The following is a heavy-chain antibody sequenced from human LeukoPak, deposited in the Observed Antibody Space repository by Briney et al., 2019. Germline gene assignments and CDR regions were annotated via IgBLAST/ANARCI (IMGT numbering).Heavy chain of an antibody. V-gene: IGHV1-46*01. CDR2: INPSGGST. Sequence: ASVKVSCKASGGTFSSYAISWVRQAPGQGLEWMGIINPSGGSTSYAQKFQGRVTMTRDMSTSTVYMELSSLRSEDTAVYYCARAVTAMALLDYWGQGTLVTVSS. J-gene: IGHJ4*02. CDR3: ARAVTAMALLDY. CDR1: GGTFSSYA. D-gene: IGHD5-18*01.